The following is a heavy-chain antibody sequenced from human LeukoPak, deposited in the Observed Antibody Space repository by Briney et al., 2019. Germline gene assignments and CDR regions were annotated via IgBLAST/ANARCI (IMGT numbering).Heavy chain of an antibody. CDR1: SDSISSSSYY. Sequence: SETLSLTCAVSSDSISSSSYYWGWIRQPPGKVLEWIGTIYYSGSTYYNPSLKSRVTISVDTSKNQFSLKRRSVTAADTAVYYCARISSSNWYNERGAFDVWGQGTMVTVSS. CDR2: IYYSGST. V-gene: IGHV4-39*07. J-gene: IGHJ3*01. D-gene: IGHD6-13*01. CDR3: ARISSSNWYNERGAFDV.